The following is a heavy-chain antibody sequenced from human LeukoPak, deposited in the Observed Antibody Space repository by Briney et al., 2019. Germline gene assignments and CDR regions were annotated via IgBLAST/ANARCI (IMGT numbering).Heavy chain of an antibody. J-gene: IGHJ4*02. D-gene: IGHD2-2*01. CDR1: GFTFSSYA. V-gene: IGHV3-23*01. CDR2: INGGGGNT. CDR3: AKVASVIVPAGYDY. Sequence: QAGGSLRLSCAASGFTFSSYAMSWVRQAPAKGLEWVSLINGGGGNTYYADSVKGRFTISRDNSKNTLFLQMNGLRAEDTAVYYCAKVASVIVPAGYDYWGQGTLVTVSS.